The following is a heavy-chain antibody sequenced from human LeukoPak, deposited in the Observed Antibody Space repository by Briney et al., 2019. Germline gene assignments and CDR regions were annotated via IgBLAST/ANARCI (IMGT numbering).Heavy chain of an antibody. V-gene: IGHV1-24*01. CDR1: GFTLSELS. Sequence: ASVKVSCKVSGFTLSELSMHWVRQAPGKGLEWVGGFDTKGGETYYAERFRGRVILTDDRSSNTAYMHMSSLGAEDTAVYYCATVFYCATTTCPGYGNYYYLMDVWGEGTRVTV. J-gene: IGHJ6*03. CDR3: ATVFYCATTTCPGYGNYYYLMDV. CDR2: FDTKGGET. D-gene: IGHD2-21*01.